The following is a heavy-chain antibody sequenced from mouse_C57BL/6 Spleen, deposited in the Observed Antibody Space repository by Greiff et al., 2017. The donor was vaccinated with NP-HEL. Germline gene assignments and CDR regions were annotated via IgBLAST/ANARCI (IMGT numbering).Heavy chain of an antibody. J-gene: IGHJ3*01. CDR1: GFTFSSYA. CDR2: ISDGGSYT. V-gene: IGHV5-4*01. CDR3: ARVIYYGNYAPFAY. D-gene: IGHD2-1*01. Sequence: DVHLVESGGGLVKPGGSLKLSCAASGFTFSSYAMSWVRQTPEKRLEWVATISDGGSYTYYPDNVKGRFTISRDNAKNNLYLQMSHLKSEDTAMYYCARVIYYGNYAPFAYWGQGTLVTVSA.